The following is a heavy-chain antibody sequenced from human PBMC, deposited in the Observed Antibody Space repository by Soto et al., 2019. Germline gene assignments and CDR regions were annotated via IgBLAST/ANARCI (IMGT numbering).Heavy chain of an antibody. D-gene: IGHD3-22*01. CDR2: TSGSGGSG. CDR1: GFTVKYYA. CDR3: ARGDSGGYFRYFDR. Sequence: DVLLLESGGGSVQPGGSLRLSCAASGFTVKYYAMTWVRQAPGKRLERGSATSGSGGSGYYADSVKGRFTISRDNSKNTLYLHIDSLRAEDTAVYFCARGDSGGYFRYFDRWGQGTLVTVSP. V-gene: IGHV3-23*01. J-gene: IGHJ4*02.